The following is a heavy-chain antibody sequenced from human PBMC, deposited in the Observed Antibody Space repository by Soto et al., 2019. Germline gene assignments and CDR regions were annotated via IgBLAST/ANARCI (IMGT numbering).Heavy chain of an antibody. V-gene: IGHV2-5*02. CDR2: IYWDDDK. CDR3: AHRVLRAVFGLVTTTAIYFDF. J-gene: IGHJ4*02. Sequence: QITLNESGPTVVKPTETLTLTCTFSGFSLTTSGVGVGWVRQSPGKAPEWLAFIYWDDDKRYSTSLKSRLTITKDTSKNQVVLTMANVDPADTATYYCAHRVLRAVFGLVTTTAIYFDFWGPGALVTVSS. D-gene: IGHD3-3*01. CDR1: GFSLTTSGVG.